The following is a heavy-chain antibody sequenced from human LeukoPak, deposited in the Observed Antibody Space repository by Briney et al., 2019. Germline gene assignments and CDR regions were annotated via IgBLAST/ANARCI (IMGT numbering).Heavy chain of an antibody. V-gene: IGHV1-18*01. Sequence: ASVKVSCKASGCTFTSYGISWVRQAPGQGLEWMGWISAYNGNTNYAQKLQGRVTMTTDTSTSTAYMELRSLRSDDTAVYYCARATHCTNGVCYEWFDPWGQGTLVTVSS. D-gene: IGHD2-8*01. CDR2: ISAYNGNT. CDR3: ARATHCTNGVCYEWFDP. CDR1: GCTFTSYG. J-gene: IGHJ5*02.